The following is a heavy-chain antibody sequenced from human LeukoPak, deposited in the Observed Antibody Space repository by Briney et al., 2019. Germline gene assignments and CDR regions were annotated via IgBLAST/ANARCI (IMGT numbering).Heavy chain of an antibody. CDR3: ARDTSITMVRGGVEDVDP. CDR1: GFTFSTFS. D-gene: IGHD3-10*01. Sequence: GGSLRLSCAASGFTFSTFSMYWVRQAPGKGLEWVALISHSGSEKYYADSVEGRFTISRDNSRDTLYLQMNSLRAEDTAVYYCARDTSITMVRGGVEDVDPWGQGTLVTVSS. V-gene: IGHV3-30-3*01. CDR2: ISHSGSEK. J-gene: IGHJ5*02.